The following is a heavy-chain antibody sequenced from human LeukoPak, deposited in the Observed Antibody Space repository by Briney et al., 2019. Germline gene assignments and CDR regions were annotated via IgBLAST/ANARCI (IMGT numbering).Heavy chain of an antibody. CDR2: IYYSGST. D-gene: IGHD3-3*01. CDR3: ARHSHYDFWSGYLGSNFDY. J-gene: IGHJ4*02. CDR1: GGSISSSSYY. Sequence: PSETLSLTCTVSGGSISSSSYYWGWIRQPPGKGLEWIGRIYYSGSTYYNPSLKSRVTISVDTSKTQFSLKLSSVTAADTAVYYCARHSHYDFWSGYLGSNFDYWGQGTLVTVSS. V-gene: IGHV4-39*01.